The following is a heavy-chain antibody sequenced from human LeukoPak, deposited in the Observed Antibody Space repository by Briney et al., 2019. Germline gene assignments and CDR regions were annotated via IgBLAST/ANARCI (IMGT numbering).Heavy chain of an antibody. CDR2: INPNSGGT. CDR1: GYTFTCYY. Sequence: GASVKVSCKASGYTFTCYYMHWVRQAPGQGLEWMGWINPNSGGTNYAQKFQGRVTMTRDTSISTAYMELSRLRSDDTAVYYCARARVRYSYGQYYFDYWGQGTLVTVSS. J-gene: IGHJ4*02. V-gene: IGHV1-2*02. D-gene: IGHD5-18*01. CDR3: ARARVRYSYGQYYFDY.